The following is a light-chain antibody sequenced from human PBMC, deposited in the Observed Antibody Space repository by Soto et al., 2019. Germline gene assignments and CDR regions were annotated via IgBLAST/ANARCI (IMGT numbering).Light chain of an antibody. CDR3: QQYNNWPPFT. CDR2: GAS. J-gene: IGKJ3*01. Sequence: EIVMTQSPATLSVSPGERATLSCRASQSVSSNLAWYQQKPGQAPRLLIYGASTRATGIPARFSGSGSGTEFTLNVSSLQSEDFAVYYCQQYNNWPPFTLGPGNKVPIK. CDR1: QSVSSN. V-gene: IGKV3-15*01.